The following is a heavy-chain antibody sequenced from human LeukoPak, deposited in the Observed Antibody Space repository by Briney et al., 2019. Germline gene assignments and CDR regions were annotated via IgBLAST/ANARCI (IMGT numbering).Heavy chain of an antibody. CDR1: GGSISSYY. Sequence: SETLSLTCTVSGGSISSYYWSWIRQPPGKGLEWIGYIYYSGSTNYNPSLKSRVTISVDTSKNQFSLKLSSVTAADTAVYYCARVGYSSSWYWFDPWGQGTLATVSS. CDR2: IYYSGST. J-gene: IGHJ5*02. V-gene: IGHV4-59*01. CDR3: ARVGYSSSWYWFDP. D-gene: IGHD6-13*01.